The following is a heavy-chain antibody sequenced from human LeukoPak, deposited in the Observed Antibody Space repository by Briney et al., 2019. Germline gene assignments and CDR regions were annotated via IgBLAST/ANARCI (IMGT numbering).Heavy chain of an antibody. D-gene: IGHD3-22*01. J-gene: IGHJ3*02. CDR2: ISYDGSNK. CDR3: RTYYYDSSGYSETPDAFDI. Sequence: GGSLRLSCAASGFTFSSYAMHWVRQAPGKGLEWVAVISYDGSNKYYADSVKGRFTISRDSSKNTLYLQMNSLRAEDTAVYYCRTYYYDSSGYSETPDAFDIWGQGTMVTVSS. V-gene: IGHV3-30-3*01. CDR1: GFTFSSYA.